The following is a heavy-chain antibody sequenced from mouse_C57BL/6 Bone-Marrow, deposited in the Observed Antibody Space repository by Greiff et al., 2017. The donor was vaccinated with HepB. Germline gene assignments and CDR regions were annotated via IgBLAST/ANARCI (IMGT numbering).Heavy chain of an antibody. J-gene: IGHJ3*01. CDR1: GYAFTNYL. CDR2: INPGSGGT. Sequence: VQRVESGAELVRPGTSVKVSCKASGYAFTNYLIEWVKQRPGQGLEWIGVINPGSGGTNYNEKFKGKASLTADKSSSTAYMQLSSLTSEDSAVYFCARSRYGYTWFAYWGQGTLVTVSA. CDR3: ARSRYGYTWFAY. D-gene: IGHD2-2*01. V-gene: IGHV1-54*01.